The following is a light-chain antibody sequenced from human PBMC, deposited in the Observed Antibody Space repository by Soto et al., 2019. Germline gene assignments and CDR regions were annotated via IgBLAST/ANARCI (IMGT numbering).Light chain of an antibody. CDR1: SSNIGAGYD. V-gene: IGLV1-40*01. J-gene: IGLJ3*02. Sequence: QSVLTQPPSVSGAPGQRGTISCSGTSSNIGAGYDVHWYQQLPGTAPKLLIYGNSTRLSGVPDRCSGSKSGTSASLAITGLQAEDEADYYCQSYDSSLSHWLFGGGTKVTVL. CDR2: GNS. CDR3: QSYDSSLSHWL.